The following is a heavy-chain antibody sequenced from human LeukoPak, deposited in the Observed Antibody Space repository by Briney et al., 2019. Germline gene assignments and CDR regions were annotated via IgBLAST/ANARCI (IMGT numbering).Heavy chain of an antibody. D-gene: IGHD6-19*01. J-gene: IGHJ4*02. V-gene: IGHV3-11*04. CDR1: GFTFSDYY. Sequence: GGSLRLSCAASGFTFSDYYMNWVRQAPGKGLEWVSYISSSGSTIYYADSVKGRFTISRDNAKNSLYLQMNSLRAEDTAVYYCARDNTAGSSFDYWGQGTLVTVSS. CDR3: ARDNTAGSSFDY. CDR2: ISSSGSTI.